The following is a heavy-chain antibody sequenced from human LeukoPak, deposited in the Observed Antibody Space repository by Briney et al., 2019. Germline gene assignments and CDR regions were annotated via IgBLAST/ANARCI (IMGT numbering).Heavy chain of an antibody. D-gene: IGHD3-10*01. CDR1: RFSFSSYG. CDR3: AKEMLRGYYYYGMAV. J-gene: IGHJ6*02. V-gene: IGHV3-23*01. Sequence: GGSLRLSCAASRFSFSSYGITSVRQAPGKGMGWVSTISDTGGSTFYAASVKGRFTISRDNSQNTLFLQLYRLRTCETAIYYCAKEMLRGYYYYGMAVWGQGTTVSVSS. CDR2: ISDTGGST.